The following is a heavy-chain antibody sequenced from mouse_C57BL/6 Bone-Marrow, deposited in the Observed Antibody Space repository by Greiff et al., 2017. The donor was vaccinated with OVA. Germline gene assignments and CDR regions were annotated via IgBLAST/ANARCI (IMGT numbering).Heavy chain of an antibody. Sequence: VHVKQSGPELVKPGASVKIPCKASGYTFTDYNMDWVKQSHGKSLEWIGDINPNNGGTIYNQKFKGKATLTVDKSSSTAYMELRSLTSEDTAVYYCARPIYDGRAWFAYWGQGTLVTVSA. J-gene: IGHJ3*01. CDR1: GYTFTDYN. CDR3: ARPIYDGRAWFAY. V-gene: IGHV1-18*01. D-gene: IGHD2-3*01. CDR2: INPNNGGT.